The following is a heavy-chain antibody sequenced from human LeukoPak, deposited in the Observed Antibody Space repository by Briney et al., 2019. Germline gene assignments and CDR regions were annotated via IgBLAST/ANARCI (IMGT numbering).Heavy chain of an antibody. CDR3: AREALYCSSTSCPIDY. D-gene: IGHD2-2*01. V-gene: IGHV4-30-4*01. J-gene: IGHJ4*02. CDR1: GGSISSGDYY. CDR2: IYYSGST. Sequence: PSETLSLTCTVSGGSISSGDYYWSWIRQPPGKGLEWIGYIYYSGSTYYNPSLKSRVTISVDTPKNQFSLKLSSVTAADTAVYYCAREALYCSSTSCPIDYWGQGTLVTVSS.